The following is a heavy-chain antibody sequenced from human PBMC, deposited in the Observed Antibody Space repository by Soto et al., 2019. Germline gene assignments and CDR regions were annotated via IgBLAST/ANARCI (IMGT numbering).Heavy chain of an antibody. CDR1: GGSISSGGYY. Sequence: QVQLQESGPGLVKPSQTLSLTCTVSGGSISSGGYYWSWIRQHPGKGLEWIGYIYYSGSTYYNPSLKSRVTISVDTSKNQFSLKLSSVTAADTAVYCCARDRNCSGGSCYDAFDIWGQGTMVTVSS. D-gene: IGHD2-15*01. V-gene: IGHV4-31*03. CDR2: IYYSGST. CDR3: ARDRNCSGGSCYDAFDI. J-gene: IGHJ3*02.